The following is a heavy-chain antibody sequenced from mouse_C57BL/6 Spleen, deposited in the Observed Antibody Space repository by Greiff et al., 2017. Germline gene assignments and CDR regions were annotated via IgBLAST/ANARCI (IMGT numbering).Heavy chain of an antibody. CDR3: ARGLSYYFDY. V-gene: IGHV3-6*01. CDR1: GYSITSGYY. Sequence: EVKLQESGPGLVKPSQSLSLTCSVTGYSITSGYYWNWIRQFPGNKLEWMGYISYDGSNNYNPSLKNRISITRDTSKNQFFLKLSSVTTEDTATYYCARGLSYYFDYWGQGTTRTVSS. J-gene: IGHJ2*01. CDR2: ISYDGSN.